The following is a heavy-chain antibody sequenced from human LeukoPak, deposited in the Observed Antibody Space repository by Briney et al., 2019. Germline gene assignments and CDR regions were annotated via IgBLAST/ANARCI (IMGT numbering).Heavy chain of an antibody. CDR3: TPRDPYSGTYYAFDN. V-gene: IGHV4-30-2*01. Sequence: SQTLSLTCAVSGGSISSGGYSWSWIRQPPGKGLEWIGYIYHSGSTYYNPSLKSRVTISVDRSKNQFSLKLTSVTAADTAVYYCTPRDPYSGTYYAFDNWGQGTLVTVSS. J-gene: IGHJ4*02. CDR1: GGSISSGGYS. CDR2: IYHSGST. D-gene: IGHD1-26*01.